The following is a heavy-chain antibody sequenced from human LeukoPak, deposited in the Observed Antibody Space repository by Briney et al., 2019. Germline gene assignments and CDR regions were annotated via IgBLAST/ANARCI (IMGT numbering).Heavy chain of an antibody. CDR2: ISYDGSNK. D-gene: IGHD5-12*01. CDR3: ARGERSGYDYYYYGMDV. CDR1: GFTFSSYA. J-gene: IGHJ6*02. Sequence: PGGSLRLSCAASGFTFSSYAMHWVRQAPGKGLEWVAVISYDGSNKYYADSVKGRFTISRDNSKNTLYLQMNSLRAEDTAVYYCARGERSGYDYYYYGMDVWGQGTTVTVSS. V-gene: IGHV3-30-3*01.